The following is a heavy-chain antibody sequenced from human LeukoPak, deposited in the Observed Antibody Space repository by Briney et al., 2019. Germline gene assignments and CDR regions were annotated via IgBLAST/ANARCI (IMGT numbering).Heavy chain of an antibody. D-gene: IGHD3-10*01. CDR3: ARALYGSGSYLFDY. Sequence: ASVKVSCKASGYTFTSYGISWVRQAPGQGLEWMGWIGAYNGNTNYAQHLQDRFTMTTDTSTSTAYMDLRSLRSDDMAIYYCARALYGSGSYLFDYWGQGTLVTVSS. CDR1: GYTFTSYG. V-gene: IGHV1-18*03. CDR2: IGAYNGNT. J-gene: IGHJ4*02.